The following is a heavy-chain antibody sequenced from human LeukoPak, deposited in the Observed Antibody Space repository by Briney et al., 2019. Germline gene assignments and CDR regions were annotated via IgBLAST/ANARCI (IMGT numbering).Heavy chain of an antibody. D-gene: IGHD3-22*01. CDR1: GFTFSSYA. J-gene: IGHJ4*02. CDR3: ARDPAMIVPDY. CDR2: ISYDGSNK. Sequence: GRSLRLSCAASGFTFSSYAMHWVRQAPGKGLEWVAVISYDGSNKYYADSVKGRFTISRDNSKNTLYLQMNSLRAEDTAVYYCARDPAMIVPDYWGQGTLVTVPS. V-gene: IGHV3-30-3*01.